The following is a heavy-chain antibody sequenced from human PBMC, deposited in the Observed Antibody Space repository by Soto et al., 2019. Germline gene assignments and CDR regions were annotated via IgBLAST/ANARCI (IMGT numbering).Heavy chain of an antibody. V-gene: IGHV2-26*01. Sequence: SGPTLVNPTETLTLTCTVSGFSLSNARMGVSWIRQPPGKALEWLAHIFSNDEKSYSTSLKSRLTISKDTSKSQVVLTMTNMDPVDTATYYCARIRTSIAARLPFGYWGQGTLVTVSS. CDR2: IFSNDEK. D-gene: IGHD6-6*01. CDR1: GFSLSNARMG. CDR3: ARIRTSIAARLPFGY. J-gene: IGHJ4*02.